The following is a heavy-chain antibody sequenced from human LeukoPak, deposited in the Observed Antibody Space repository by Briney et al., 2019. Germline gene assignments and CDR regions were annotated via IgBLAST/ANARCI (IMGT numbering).Heavy chain of an antibody. V-gene: IGHV5-51*01. Sequence: GESLKISCKGSGYSFTKYWIGWVRQKPGKGLEWMGIIYPSDSDSRYSPSFQGQVTISADKSISTAYLQWSSLQASDTAMYYCARRSGLAAADYYYYMDVWGKGTTVTVSS. CDR3: ARRSGLAAADYYYYMDV. D-gene: IGHD6-13*01. CDR1: GYSFTKYW. J-gene: IGHJ6*03. CDR2: IYPSDSDS.